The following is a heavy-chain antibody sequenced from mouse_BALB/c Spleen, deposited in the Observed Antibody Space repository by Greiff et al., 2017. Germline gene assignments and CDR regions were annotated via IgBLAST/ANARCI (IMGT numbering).Heavy chain of an antibody. J-gene: IGHJ1*01. Sequence: VKLMESGPGLVAPSQSLSITCTVSGFSLTSYGVHWVRQPPGKGLEWLGVIWAGGSTNYNSALMSRLSISKDNSKSQVFLKMNSLQTDDTAMYYCARAPYYYGSSYWYFDVWGAGTTVTVSS. D-gene: IGHD1-1*01. CDR3: ARAPYYYGSSYWYFDV. V-gene: IGHV2-9*02. CDR2: IWAGGST. CDR1: GFSLTSYG.